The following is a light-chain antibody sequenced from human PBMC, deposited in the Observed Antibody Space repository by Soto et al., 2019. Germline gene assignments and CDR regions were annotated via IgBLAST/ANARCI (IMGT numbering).Light chain of an antibody. CDR3: QVWDTNVV. CDR1: NIGSES. Sequence: SYELTQPPSVSVAPGKTATITCGGNNIGSESMHWYQQRPGQAPVLVISYDSDRPSGIPERFSGSNSGNTATLTISRVEAGDEADYYCQVWDTNVVFGGGTKLTVL. CDR2: YDS. V-gene: IGLV3-21*04. J-gene: IGLJ2*01.